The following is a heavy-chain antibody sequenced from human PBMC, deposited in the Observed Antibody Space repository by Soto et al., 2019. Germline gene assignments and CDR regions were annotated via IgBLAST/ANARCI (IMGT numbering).Heavy chain of an antibody. CDR1: GFTFSSYA. V-gene: IGHV3-23*01. CDR2: ISGSGGST. D-gene: IGHD2-2*01. J-gene: IGHJ5*02. CDR3: AKDHRLVVVPAAIIDWFDP. Sequence: GGSLRLSCAASGFTFSSYAMSWVRQAPGKGLEWVSAISGSGGSTYYADSVKGRFTISRDNSKNTLYLQMNSLRAEDTAVYYCAKDHRLVVVPAAIIDWFDPWGQGTLVTVSS.